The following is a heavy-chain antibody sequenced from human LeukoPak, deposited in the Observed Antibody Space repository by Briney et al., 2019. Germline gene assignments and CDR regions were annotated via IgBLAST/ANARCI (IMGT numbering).Heavy chain of an antibody. Sequence: ASVKVSCKASGGTFSSYAISWVRQAPRQGLEWMGGIIPIFGTANYAQKFQGRVTITTDESTSTAYMELSSLRSEDTAVYYCASPMTLVRGAKGAFDYWGQGTLVTVSS. CDR2: IIPIFGTA. V-gene: IGHV1-69*05. J-gene: IGHJ4*02. CDR3: ASPMTLVRGAKGAFDY. D-gene: IGHD3-10*01. CDR1: GGTFSSYA.